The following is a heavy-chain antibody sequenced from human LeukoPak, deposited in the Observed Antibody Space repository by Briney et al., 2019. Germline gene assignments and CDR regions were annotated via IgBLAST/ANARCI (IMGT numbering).Heavy chain of an antibody. V-gene: IGHV3-33*08. CDR2: IWYDGSKK. J-gene: IGHJ5*02. D-gene: IGHD4-17*01. CDR1: GVTFSSFG. CDR3: ARDLGNYGDYVAYWFDP. Sequence: PGGSLRLSCAASGVTFSSFGMHWVRQAPGRGLEWVAVIWYDGSKKYYADSEKGRFTISRDNSKNTLYLQMNSLRAEDTAVYYCARDLGNYGDYVAYWFDPWGQGTLVTVSS.